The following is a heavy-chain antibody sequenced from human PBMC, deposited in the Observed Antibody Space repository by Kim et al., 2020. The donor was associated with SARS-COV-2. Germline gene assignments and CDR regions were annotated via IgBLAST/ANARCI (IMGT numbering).Heavy chain of an antibody. CDR3: ARVNRFGELRFVFDY. CDR1: GYSFTTYW. D-gene: IGHD3-10*01. CDR2: IYPDDSEN. Sequence: GESLKISCQASGYSFTTYWIAWVRQMPGKGLEWMAIIYPDDSENRVSPSFQGQVTVSVDKSINTTYLQWGSLRASDTAMYYCARVNRFGELRFVFDYWGQGALVTVSS. V-gene: IGHV5-51*01. J-gene: IGHJ4*02.